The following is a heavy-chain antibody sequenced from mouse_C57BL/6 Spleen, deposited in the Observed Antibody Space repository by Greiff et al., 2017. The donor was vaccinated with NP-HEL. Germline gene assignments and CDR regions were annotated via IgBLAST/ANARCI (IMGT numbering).Heavy chain of an antibody. CDR2: ISYDGSN. D-gene: IGHD1-1*01. Sequence: VQLKESGPGLVKPSQSLSLTCSVTGYSITSGYYWNWIRQFPGNKLEWMGYISYDGSNNYNPSLKNRISITRDTSKNQFFLKLNSVTTEDTATYYCARCHYGTFDYWGQGTTLTVSS. V-gene: IGHV3-6*01. CDR1: GYSITSGYY. CDR3: ARCHYGTFDY. J-gene: IGHJ2*01.